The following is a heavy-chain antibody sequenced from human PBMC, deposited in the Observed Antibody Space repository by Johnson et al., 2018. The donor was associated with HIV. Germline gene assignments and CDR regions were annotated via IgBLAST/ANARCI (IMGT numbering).Heavy chain of an antibody. J-gene: IGHJ3*02. CDR1: GFTFSDYY. Sequence: VQLVESGGGLVQPGGSLRLSCAASGFTFSDYYMSWIRQAPGKGLDWVSSISGSGGSTHYADSVKGRFTISRDNSKNTLYLQMNSLRAEDTAVYYCARLRGAFDIWGQGTMVTVSS. CDR2: ISGSGGST. CDR3: ARLRGAFDI. V-gene: IGHV3-23*04.